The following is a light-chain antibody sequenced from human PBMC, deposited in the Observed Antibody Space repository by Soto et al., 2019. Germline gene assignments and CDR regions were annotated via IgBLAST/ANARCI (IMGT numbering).Light chain of an antibody. CDR1: ESIARH. Sequence: DIQMTQSPSSLSASLGDRVTITCRASESIARHLNWYQQKPGKAPKLLIYAASSLQNGVPSRFRGGGSGTDFTLTISNLQPEDFATYYCQQSYIALSIPFGQGTRLEIK. V-gene: IGKV1-39*01. J-gene: IGKJ5*01. CDR2: AAS. CDR3: QQSYIALSIP.